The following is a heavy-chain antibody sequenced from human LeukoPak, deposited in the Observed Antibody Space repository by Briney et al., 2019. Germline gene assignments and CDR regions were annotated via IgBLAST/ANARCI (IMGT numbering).Heavy chain of an antibody. Sequence: HAGGSLRLSCVVSGITFSGYSMIWVRQAPGKGLEWLSFMTTSGNTIFYAESVKDRFTISRDNAKESLYLQMNSLRDEDTAVYYCARVGGATAVTMYFEYWGQGTLVTVTS. J-gene: IGHJ4*02. CDR3: ARVGGATAVTMYFEY. V-gene: IGHV3-48*02. CDR2: MTTSGNTI. D-gene: IGHD1-26*01. CDR1: GITFSGYS.